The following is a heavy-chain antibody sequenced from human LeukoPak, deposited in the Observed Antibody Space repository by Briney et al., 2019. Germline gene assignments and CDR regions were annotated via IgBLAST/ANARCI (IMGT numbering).Heavy chain of an antibody. D-gene: IGHD3-10*01. Sequence: SETLSLTCTVSGGSISSSSYYWGWIRQPPGKGLEWIGSIYYSGSTYYNPSLKSRVTISVDTSKNQFSLKLSSVTAADTAVYYCARTMVRGDPYYYFDYWGQGTLVTVSS. V-gene: IGHV4-39*07. CDR1: GGSISSSSYY. CDR2: IYYSGST. CDR3: ARTMVRGDPYYYFDY. J-gene: IGHJ4*02.